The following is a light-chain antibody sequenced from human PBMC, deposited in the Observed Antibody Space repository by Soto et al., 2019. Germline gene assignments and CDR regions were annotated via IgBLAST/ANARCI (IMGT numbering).Light chain of an antibody. CDR2: DAS. Sequence: DIQMTQSPSTLPASLGDRVTLTCRASQSINDWLAWYQQKPRKAPKLLIFDASRLGSGVPSRFSGSGSGTDLTLTISSLQPDDLATYDCQQYFRLPYTFGQGTRLEIK. CDR1: QSINDW. CDR3: QQYFRLPYT. V-gene: IGKV1-5*01. J-gene: IGKJ5*01.